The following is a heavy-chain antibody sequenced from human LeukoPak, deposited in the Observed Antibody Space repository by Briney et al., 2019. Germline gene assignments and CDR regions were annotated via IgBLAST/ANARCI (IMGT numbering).Heavy chain of an antibody. CDR2: ISGSGGST. Sequence: GGSLRLSCAASGFTFSSYAMSWVRQAPGKGLEWVSAISGSGGSTYYADSVKGRFTISRDNSKNTLYLQMNSLRAEDTAVYYCAKETDYDFWSGYPSPFDYWGQGTLVTVSS. V-gene: IGHV3-23*01. CDR1: GFTFSSYA. CDR3: AKETDYDFWSGYPSPFDY. D-gene: IGHD3-3*01. J-gene: IGHJ4*02.